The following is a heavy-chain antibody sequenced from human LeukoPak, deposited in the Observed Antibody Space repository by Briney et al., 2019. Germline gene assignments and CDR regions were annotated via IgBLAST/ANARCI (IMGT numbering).Heavy chain of an antibody. J-gene: IGHJ4*02. V-gene: IGHV3-30-3*01. D-gene: IGHD3-10*01. CDR2: ISYDGSNK. Sequence: SGGSLRLSCAASGFTFSSYAMHWVRQAPGKGLEWGAVISYDGSNKYYADSVKGRFTISRDNSKNTLYLQMNSLRAEDTAVYYCARDLVPYGSGSYYNVDYWGQGTLVTVSS. CDR3: ARDLVPYGSGSYYNVDY. CDR1: GFTFSSYA.